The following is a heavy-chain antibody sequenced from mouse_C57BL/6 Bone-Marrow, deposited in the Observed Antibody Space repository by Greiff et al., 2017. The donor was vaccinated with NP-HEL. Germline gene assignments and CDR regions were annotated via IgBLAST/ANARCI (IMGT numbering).Heavy chain of an antibody. CDR2: IDPSDSST. D-gene: IGHD2-3*01. CDR3: AREVIYDGYYAYFDY. Sequence: QVQLQQSGAELVKPGASVKLSCKASGYTFTSYWMQWVKQRPGQGLEWIGEIDPSDSSTNYNQPFKGKATLTVDTSCSTAYMQLSSLTSEDSAVYYCAREVIYDGYYAYFDYWGQGTTLTVSS. J-gene: IGHJ2*01. CDR1: GYTFTSYW. V-gene: IGHV1-50*01.